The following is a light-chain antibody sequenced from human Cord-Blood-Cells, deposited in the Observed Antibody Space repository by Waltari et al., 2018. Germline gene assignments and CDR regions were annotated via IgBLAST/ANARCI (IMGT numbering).Light chain of an antibody. Sequence: EIVLTQSPATLPLSPGDRATLSCSASQSVSSYLACYQQKPGQAPRPLIYDASNRATGIPARFSGSGSGTDFTLTISSLEPEDFAVYYCQQRSNWPPRTFGPGTEVDIK. J-gene: IGKJ3*01. CDR3: QQRSNWPPRT. CDR2: DAS. V-gene: IGKV3-11*01. CDR1: QSVSSY.